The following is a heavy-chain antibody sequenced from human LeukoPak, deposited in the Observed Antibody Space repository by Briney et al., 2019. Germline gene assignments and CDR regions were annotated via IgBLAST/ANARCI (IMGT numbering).Heavy chain of an antibody. V-gene: IGHV3-7*01. Sequence: GGSLRLSCAASGFTFSSYWMSWVRQAPGKGLEWVANIKQDGSEKYYVDSVKGRFTISRDNAKNSLYLQMSSLRAEDTAVYYCARERGGLGAAVGTDDYWGQGTLVTVSS. CDR2: IKQDGSEK. D-gene: IGHD6-13*01. CDR1: GFTFSSYW. J-gene: IGHJ4*02. CDR3: ARERGGLGAAVGTDDY.